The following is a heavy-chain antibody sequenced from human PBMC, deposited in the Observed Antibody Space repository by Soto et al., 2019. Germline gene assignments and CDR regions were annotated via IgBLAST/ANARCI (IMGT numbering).Heavy chain of an antibody. D-gene: IGHD6-13*01. CDR1: GGTFSSYT. Sequence: QVQLVQSGAEVKQPGSSVKVSCKASGGTFSSYTISWVRQAPGQGLEWMGRIIPILGIANYAQKFQGRVTITADKSTSTAYMELSSLRSEDTAVYYCARGDKYSSREYYYYGMDVWGQGTTVTVSS. J-gene: IGHJ6*02. V-gene: IGHV1-69*02. CDR2: IIPILGIA. CDR3: ARGDKYSSREYYYYGMDV.